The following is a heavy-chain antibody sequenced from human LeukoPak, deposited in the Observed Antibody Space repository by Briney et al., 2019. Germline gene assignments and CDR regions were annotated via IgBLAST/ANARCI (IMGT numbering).Heavy chain of an antibody. CDR1: GGSISSYY. D-gene: IGHD6-19*01. CDR3: ARLWVYSSGWTGRDLYYFDY. CDR2: IYYSGST. J-gene: IGHJ4*02. V-gene: IGHV4-59*08. Sequence: PSETLSLTCTVSGGSISSYYWSWIRQPPGKGLEWIGYIYYSGSTNYNPSLKSRVTISVDTSKNQFSLKLSSVTAADTAVYYCARLWVYSSGWTGRDLYYFDYWGQGTLVTVSS.